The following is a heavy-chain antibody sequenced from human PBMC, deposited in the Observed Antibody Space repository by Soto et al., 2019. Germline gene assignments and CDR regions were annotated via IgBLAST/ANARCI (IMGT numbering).Heavy chain of an antibody. V-gene: IGHV1-18*04. CDR2: ISAYNGNT. J-gene: IGHJ6*01. Sequence: ASVKVSCKASGYTFTSYGISWVRQAPGQGLEWMGWISAYNGNTNYAQKLQGRVTMTTDTSTSTAYMELRSLRSDDTAVYYCARDYDFWSGYSWDYWRTSYYYGMEVWGQGTTVKVSS. CDR1: GYTFTSYG. D-gene: IGHD3-3*01. CDR3: ARDYDFWSGYSWDYWRTSYYYGMEV.